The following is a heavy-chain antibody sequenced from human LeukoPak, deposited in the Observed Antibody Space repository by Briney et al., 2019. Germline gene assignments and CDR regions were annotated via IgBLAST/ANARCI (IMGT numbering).Heavy chain of an antibody. D-gene: IGHD6-13*01. J-gene: IGHJ4*02. CDR1: GGSISSYY. Sequence: SETLSLTCTVSGGSISSYYWSWIRQPPGKGLEWSGYIYYSGSTNYNPSLKSRVTISVDTSKNQFSLKLSSVTAADTAVYYCARHLEARSSWYYYWGQGTLVTVSS. CDR2: IYYSGST. CDR3: ARHLEARSSWYYY. V-gene: IGHV4-59*08.